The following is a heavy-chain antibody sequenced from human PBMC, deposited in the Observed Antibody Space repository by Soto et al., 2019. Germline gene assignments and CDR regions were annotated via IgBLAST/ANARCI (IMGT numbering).Heavy chain of an antibody. CDR1: GFTFSSYG. CDR3: AKDFSGGRCYY. V-gene: IGHV3-30*18. D-gene: IGHD2-15*01. Sequence: GGSLRLSCAASGFTFSSYGMHWVRQAPGKGLEWVAGISYDGSNKYYADSVKGRFTISRDNSKNTLYLQRNSLRAEDTAVYYGAKDFSGGRCYYWGQGTLVTVSS. CDR2: ISYDGSNK. J-gene: IGHJ4*02.